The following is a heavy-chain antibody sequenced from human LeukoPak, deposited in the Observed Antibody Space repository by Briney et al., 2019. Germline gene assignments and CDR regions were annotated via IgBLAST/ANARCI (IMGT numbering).Heavy chain of an antibody. Sequence: GGSLRLSCAASGFTLSSYAMSWVRQAPGKGLEWVSAISGSGGSTYYADSVKGRFTISRDNSKNTLYLQMNSLRAEDTAVYYCVKGSSSGYLWAFDIWGQGTMVTVSS. CDR1: GFTLSSYA. CDR3: VKGSSSGYLWAFDI. CDR2: ISGSGGST. D-gene: IGHD3-22*01. V-gene: IGHV3-23*01. J-gene: IGHJ3*02.